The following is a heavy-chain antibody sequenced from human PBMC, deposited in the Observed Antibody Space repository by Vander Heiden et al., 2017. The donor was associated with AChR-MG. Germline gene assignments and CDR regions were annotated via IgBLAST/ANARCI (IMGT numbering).Heavy chain of an antibody. CDR2: ISTSGTYI. V-gene: IGHV3-21*01. D-gene: IGHD4-17*01. CDR3: ARVRDFGDYELWYFAL. Sequence: EVQLVESGGGLVKPGGSLRLSCAASGFTFSDYPMNWVRQVPGKGLEWASSISTSGTYIYYAESVKGRFTISRDNAKSSVYLQMNSLRADDTALYYCARVRDFGDYELWYFALWGRGTLVTVSS. CDR1: GFTFSDYP. J-gene: IGHJ2*01.